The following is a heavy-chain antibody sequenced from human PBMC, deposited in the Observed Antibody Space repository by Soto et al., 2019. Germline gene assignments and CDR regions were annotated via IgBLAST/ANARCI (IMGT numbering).Heavy chain of an antibody. CDR2: ISYDGSNK. V-gene: IGHV3-30-3*01. CDR3: ARTEDSIGAAGSYYYYCMDV. J-gene: IGHJ6*02. Sequence: QVQLVESGGGVVQPGRSLRLSCAASGFTFSSYAMHWVRQAPGKGLEWVAVISYDGSNKYYADSVKGRFTISRDNSKNTLYLRRNSLRAEDTAVYYCARTEDSIGAAGSYYYYCMDVWGPGTTVPVSS. CDR1: GFTFSSYA. D-gene: IGHD6-13*01.